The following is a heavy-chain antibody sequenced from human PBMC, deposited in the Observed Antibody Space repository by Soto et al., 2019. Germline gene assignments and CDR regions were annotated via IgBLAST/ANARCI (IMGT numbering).Heavy chain of an antibody. V-gene: IGHV5-51*01. CDR1: GYSFSNYW. J-gene: IGHJ6*02. D-gene: IGHD2-21*02. CDR2: MYPGDSQT. CDR3: ARADTALGYYGMDV. Sequence: GESLKISCKTSGYSFSNYWIGWVRQMPGKGLEWVGVMYPGDSQTRYSPSFQGQVTISVDRSISTAYLHWSSLKASDTAMYYCARADTALGYYGMDVWGQGTTVTAP.